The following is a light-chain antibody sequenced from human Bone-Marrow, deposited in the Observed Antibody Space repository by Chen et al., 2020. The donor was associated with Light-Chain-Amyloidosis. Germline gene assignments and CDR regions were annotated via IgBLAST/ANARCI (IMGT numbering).Light chain of an antibody. CDR1: KIGSTS. J-gene: IGLJ3*02. CDR3: QVWDRSSDRPV. Sequence: SYELTQPSSVSVAPGQTATLACGGNKIGSTSVHWYQQTPGQAPLLVVYDDSDRPSGIPERLSGSNSGNTATLTISRVEAGDEDDYYCQVWDRSSDRPVFGGGTKLTVL. V-gene: IGLV3-21*02. CDR2: DDS.